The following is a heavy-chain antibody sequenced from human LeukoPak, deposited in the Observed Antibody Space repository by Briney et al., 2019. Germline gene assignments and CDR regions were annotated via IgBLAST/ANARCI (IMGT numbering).Heavy chain of an antibody. V-gene: IGHV3-43*01. CDR3: AKDRVDYMDV. CDR2: ISWDGGST. D-gene: IGHD2-15*01. Sequence: PGGSLRLSCAASGFTFSSYWMHWVRQAPGKGLEWVSLISWDGGSTYYADSVKGRFTISRDNSKNSLYLQMNSLRTEDTALYCCAKDRVDYMDVWGKGTTVTVSS. J-gene: IGHJ6*03. CDR1: GFTFSSYW.